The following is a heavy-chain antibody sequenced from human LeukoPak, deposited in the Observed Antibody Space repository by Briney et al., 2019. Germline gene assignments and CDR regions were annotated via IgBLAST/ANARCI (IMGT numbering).Heavy chain of an antibody. CDR3: ARDVGYALMGARESDAFDI. J-gene: IGHJ3*02. CDR1: GYTFTSYG. CDR2: ISAYNGNT. D-gene: IGHD1-1*01. V-gene: IGHV1-18*01. Sequence: ASVKVSCKASGYTFTSYGISWVRQAPGQGLEWMGWISAYNGNTNYAQKLQGRVTITADESTSTAYMELSSLRSEDTAVYYCARDVGYALMGARESDAFDIWGQGTMVTVSS.